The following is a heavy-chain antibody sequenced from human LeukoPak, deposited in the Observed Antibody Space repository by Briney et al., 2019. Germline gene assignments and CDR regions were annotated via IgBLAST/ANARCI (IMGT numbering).Heavy chain of an antibody. D-gene: IGHD2-2*01. V-gene: IGHV4-59*01. J-gene: IGHJ6*02. CDR3: ASGRHRSYQLLSYYYYGMDV. Sequence: SETLSLTCTVSGGSISSYYWSWIRQPPGKGLEWIGYIYYSGSTNYNPSLKSRVTISVDTSKNQFSLKLSSVTAADTAVYYCASGRHRSYQLLSYYYYGMDVWGQGTTVTVSS. CDR2: IYYSGST. CDR1: GGSISSYY.